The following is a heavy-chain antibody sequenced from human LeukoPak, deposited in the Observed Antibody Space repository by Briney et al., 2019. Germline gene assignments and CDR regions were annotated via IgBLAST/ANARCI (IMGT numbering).Heavy chain of an antibody. CDR2: ISSSSSYI. D-gene: IGHD2-2*01. Sequence: GGSLRLSCAASGFTFSSYSMNWVRQAPGKGLEWVSSISSSSSYIYYADSVKGRFTISRDNAKNSLYLQMNSLRAEDTAVYYCARDRYCTTTRCSDYWGQEPWSPSPQ. J-gene: IGHJ4*01. CDR1: GFTFSSYS. V-gene: IGHV3-21*01. CDR3: ARDRYCTTTRCSDY.